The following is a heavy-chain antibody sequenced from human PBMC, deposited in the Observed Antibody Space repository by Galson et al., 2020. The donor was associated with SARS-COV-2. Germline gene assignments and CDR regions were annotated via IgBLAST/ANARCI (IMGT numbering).Heavy chain of an antibody. CDR3: ARVLLWFGELFNAFDY. V-gene: IGHV3-7*03. CDR2: IKHDGRET. D-gene: IGHD3-10*01. CDR1: GITFSSYW. Sequence: GESLKISCAASGITFSSYWMSWVRQAPGKGLEWVANIKHDGRETYYVDSLQGRFTISRDNAKNSLYLQMNSLRAEDTAVYYCARVLLWFGELFNAFDYWGQGTLVTVSS. J-gene: IGHJ4*02.